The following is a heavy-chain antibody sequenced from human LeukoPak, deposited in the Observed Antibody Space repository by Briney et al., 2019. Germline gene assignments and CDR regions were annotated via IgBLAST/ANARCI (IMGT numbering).Heavy chain of an antibody. CDR3: AKEQYGDYANYFDY. CDR1: GSTFSSYG. CDR2: ISYDGSNK. V-gene: IGHV3-30*18. Sequence: GRSLRLSCAASGSTFSSYGMHWVRQAPGKGLEWVAVISYDGSNKYYADSVKGRFTISRDNSKNTLYLQMSSLRAEDTAVYYCAKEQYGDYANYFDYWGQGTLVTVTS. D-gene: IGHD4-17*01. J-gene: IGHJ4*02.